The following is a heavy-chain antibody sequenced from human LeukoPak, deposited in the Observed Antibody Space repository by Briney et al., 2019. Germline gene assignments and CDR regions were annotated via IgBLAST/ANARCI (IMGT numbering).Heavy chain of an antibody. CDR1: GYTFTGYC. J-gene: IGHJ4*02. CDR3: ARAQDYYDSSRYPDY. D-gene: IGHD3-22*01. CDR2: INPNSGGT. Sequence: ASVKVSCKASGYTFTGYCMHWVRQAPGQGLEWMGWINPNSGGTNYAQKFQGRVTMTRDTSISTAYMELSRLRSDDTAVHYCARAQDYYDSSRYPDYWGQGTLVTASS. V-gene: IGHV1-2*02.